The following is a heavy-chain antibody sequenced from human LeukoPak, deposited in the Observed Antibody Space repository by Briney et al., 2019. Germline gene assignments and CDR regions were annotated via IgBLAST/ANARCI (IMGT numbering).Heavy chain of an antibody. CDR3: ARDRSVLWFDP. CDR2: IWYDGSNK. CDR1: GFTFNFG. V-gene: IGHV3-33*01. D-gene: IGHD3-10*02. Sequence: GGSLRLSCVASGFTFNFGMHWVRQAPGKVLEWVAVIWYDGSNKYYADSVKGRFAISRDDSKNTLYLQMNSLRVEDTAVYYCARDRSVLWFDPWGQGTLVTVSS. J-gene: IGHJ5*02.